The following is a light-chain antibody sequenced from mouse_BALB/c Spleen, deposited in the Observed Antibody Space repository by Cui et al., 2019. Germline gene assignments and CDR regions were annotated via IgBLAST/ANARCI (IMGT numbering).Light chain of an antibody. CDR1: SSVSSSY. V-gene: IGKV4-58*01. J-gene: IGKJ1*01. CDR2: RTS. CDR3: QQWSGYPT. Sequence: ENVLTQSPAILAASLGQKVTMPCSASSSVSSSYLHWYQQKSGASPKPLIHRTSNLASGVPARFSGSGSGTSYSLTISSVEAEDDATYYCQQWSGYPTFGGGTKLEIK.